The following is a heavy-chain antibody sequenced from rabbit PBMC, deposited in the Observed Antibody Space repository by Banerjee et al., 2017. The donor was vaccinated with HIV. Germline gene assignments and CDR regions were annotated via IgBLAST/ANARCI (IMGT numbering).Heavy chain of an antibody. CDR3: ARGVTMTMVTFAL. J-gene: IGHJ4*01. CDR2: IYGGVSGNT. Sequence: QSLEESGGDLVKPEGSLTLTCTASGFSFSNKYVMCWVRQDPGKGLEWIGCIYGGVSGNTFYASWAKGRFTLSETSSTTVTLQMTSLTAADTATYFCARGVTMTMVTFALWGPGTLVTVS. CDR1: GFSFSNKYV. V-gene: IGHV1S40*01. D-gene: IGHD2-1*01.